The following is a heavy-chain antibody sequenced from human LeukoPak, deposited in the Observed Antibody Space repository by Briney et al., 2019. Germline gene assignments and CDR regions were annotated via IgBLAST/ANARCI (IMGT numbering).Heavy chain of an antibody. V-gene: IGHV1-2*02. CDR1: GYTFTGYY. CDR2: INPNSGGT. Sequence: SVKVSCKASGYTFTGYYMHWVRQAPGQGLEWMGWINPNSGGTNYAQKFQGRVTMTRDTSISTAYMELSRLRSDDTAVYYCARDIVVVVAATPDYYYYGMDVWGQGTTVTVSS. J-gene: IGHJ6*02. D-gene: IGHD2-15*01. CDR3: ARDIVVVVAATPDYYYYGMDV.